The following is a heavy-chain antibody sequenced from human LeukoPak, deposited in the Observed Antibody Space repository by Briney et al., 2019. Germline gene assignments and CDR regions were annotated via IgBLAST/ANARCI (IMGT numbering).Heavy chain of an antibody. CDR2: IIPIFGTA. CDR1: GGTYSSYA. D-gene: IGHD1-7*01. V-gene: IGHV1-69*05. CDR3: ARVSWITGTTAY. Sequence: SVKVSCKASGGTYSSYAISWVRQAPGQGLEWMGGIIPIFGTANYAQKFQGRVTITTDESTSTAYMELSSLRSEDTAVYYCARVSWITGTTAYWGQGTLVTVSS. J-gene: IGHJ4*02.